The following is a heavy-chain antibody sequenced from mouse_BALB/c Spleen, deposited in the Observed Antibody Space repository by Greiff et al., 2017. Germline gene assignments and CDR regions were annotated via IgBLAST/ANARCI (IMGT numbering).Heavy chain of an antibody. V-gene: IGHV1-7*01. J-gene: IGHJ2*01. D-gene: IGHD2-2*01. CDR2: INPSTGYT. Sequence: QVQLQQSGAELAKPGASVKMSCKASGYTFTSYWMHWVKQRPGPGLEWIGYINPSTGYTEYNQKFKDKATLTADKSSSTAYMQLSSLTSEDSAVYYCARSGFIYNGYDGDFDYWGQGTTLTVSS. CDR3: ARSGFIYNGYDGDFDY. CDR1: GYTFTSYW.